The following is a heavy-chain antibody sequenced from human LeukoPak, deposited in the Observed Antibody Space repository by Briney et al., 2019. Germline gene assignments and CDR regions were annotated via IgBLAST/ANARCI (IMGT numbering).Heavy chain of an antibody. CDR3: TTVFCYDSRGPLFYFDY. D-gene: IGHD3-22*01. CDR1: GFPFTNAW. V-gene: IGHV3-15*01. Sequence: GGSLRLPCPASGFPFTNAWMTWVRQPPGKGLVWVGRIKSASDGRTTDYAPPVKGRFTISRDDSKNTLYLQMDSLNSQDSAVYYCTTVFCYDSRGPLFYFDYWVEGSLVTVSS. CDR2: IKSASDGRTT. J-gene: IGHJ4*02.